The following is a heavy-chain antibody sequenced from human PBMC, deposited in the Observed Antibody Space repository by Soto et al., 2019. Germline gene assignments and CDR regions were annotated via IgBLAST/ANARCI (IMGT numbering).Heavy chain of an antibody. CDR2: IIPIFGIA. CDR3: AREMTAAGTSCFDY. CDR1: GGTFDSHA. D-gene: IGHD6-13*01. Sequence: ASVKVSCKASGGTFDSHAFSWVRLAPGHGLEWMGGIIPIFGIANNAQRFQGRVTITADESTSTAYLELSSLTSEDTAVYYCAREMTAAGTSCFDYWGQGTLVTVSS. J-gene: IGHJ4*02. V-gene: IGHV1-69*13.